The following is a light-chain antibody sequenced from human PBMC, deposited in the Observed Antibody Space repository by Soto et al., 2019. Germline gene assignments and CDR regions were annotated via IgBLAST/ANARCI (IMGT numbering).Light chain of an antibody. CDR2: EVN. CDR1: SSDVGGYNY. Sequence: QSVLTQPPSASGSPGQSVAISCTGTSSDVGGYNYVSWYQQHPGKAPKLMIYEVNKRPSGVPDRFSGSKSGTTASLTVSGLQAEDEADYYCSSYAGSSNLFGTGTKVTVL. CDR3: SSYAGSSNL. V-gene: IGLV2-8*01. J-gene: IGLJ1*01.